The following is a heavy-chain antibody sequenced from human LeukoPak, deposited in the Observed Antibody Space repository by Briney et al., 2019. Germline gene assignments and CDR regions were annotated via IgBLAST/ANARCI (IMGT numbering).Heavy chain of an antibody. CDR3: ARDILGGCSSTSCPWGWFDP. J-gene: IGHJ5*02. Sequence: ASVKVSCKASGGTFSSYAISWVRQAPGQGLEWMGWISAYNGNTNYAQKLQGRVTMTTDTSTSTAYMELRSLRSDDTAVYYCARDILGGCSSTSCPWGWFDPWGQGTLVTVSS. CDR1: GGTFSSYA. D-gene: IGHD2-2*01. CDR2: ISAYNGNT. V-gene: IGHV1-18*01.